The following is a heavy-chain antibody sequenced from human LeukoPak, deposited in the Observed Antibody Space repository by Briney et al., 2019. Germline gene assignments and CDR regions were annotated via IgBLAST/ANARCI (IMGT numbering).Heavy chain of an antibody. CDR1: GFTFSDYY. CDR3: ARDYYYGSGDSWFDP. Sequence: GGSLRLSCAASGFTFSDYYMSWIRQAPGKGLEWVSYISSSGSTIYYADSVKGRFTISRDNAKNSLYLQMNSLRAEDTAVYYCARDYYYGSGDSWFDPWGQGTLVTVSS. J-gene: IGHJ5*02. D-gene: IGHD3-10*01. V-gene: IGHV3-11*04. CDR2: ISSSGSTI.